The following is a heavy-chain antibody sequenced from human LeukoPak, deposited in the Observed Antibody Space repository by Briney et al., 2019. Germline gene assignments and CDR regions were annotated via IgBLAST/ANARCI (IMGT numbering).Heavy chain of an antibody. CDR3: ARVIGGEAFDI. V-gene: IGHV1-69*13. Sequence: ASVKVSCKASGGTFSSYAISWVRQAPGQGLEWMGGIIPIFGTANHAQKFQGRVTITADESTSTAYMELSSLRSEGTAVYYCARVIGGEAFDIWGQGTMVTVSS. J-gene: IGHJ3*02. D-gene: IGHD3-10*01. CDR2: IIPIFGTA. CDR1: GGTFSSYA.